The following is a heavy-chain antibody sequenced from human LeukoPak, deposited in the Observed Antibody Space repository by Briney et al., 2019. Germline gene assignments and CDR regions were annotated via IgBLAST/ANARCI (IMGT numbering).Heavy chain of an antibody. D-gene: IGHD3-10*01. V-gene: IGHV1-69*13. CDR1: GGTFSSYA. CDR3: ARWDGSGSYPIDY. J-gene: IGHJ4*02. CDR2: IIPIFGTA. Sequence: SVKVSCKASGGTFSSYAISWVRQASGQGLEWMGGIIPIFGTANYAQKFQGRVTITADESTSTAYMELSSLRSEDTAVYYCARWDGSGSYPIDYWGQGTLVTVSS.